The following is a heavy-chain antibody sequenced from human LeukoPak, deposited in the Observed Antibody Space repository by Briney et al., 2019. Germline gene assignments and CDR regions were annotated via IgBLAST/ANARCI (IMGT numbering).Heavy chain of an antibody. CDR2: ISNSGSTI. D-gene: IGHD3-22*01. Sequence: GGSLRLSCAASGFTFSSYEMNWVRQAPGNGLEWVSYISNSGSTIYYADSVKGRFTISRDNAKNSLYLQMNSLRAEDTAVYYCAREGYDHPAFDIWGQGTMVTVSS. CDR1: GFTFSSYE. J-gene: IGHJ3*02. V-gene: IGHV3-48*03. CDR3: AREGYDHPAFDI.